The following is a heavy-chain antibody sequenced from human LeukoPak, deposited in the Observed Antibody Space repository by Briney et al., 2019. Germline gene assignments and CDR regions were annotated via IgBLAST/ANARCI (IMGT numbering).Heavy chain of an antibody. V-gene: IGHV4-59*01. Sequence: SETLSLTCTVSGGSISSYYWSWIRQPPGKGLEWIGYIYYSGSTNYNPSLKSRVTISVDTSKNQFPLKLSSVTAADTAVYYCARDLSGQYYFDYWGQGTLVTVSS. CDR2: IYYSGST. CDR3: ARDLSGQYYFDY. J-gene: IGHJ4*02. CDR1: GGSISSYY.